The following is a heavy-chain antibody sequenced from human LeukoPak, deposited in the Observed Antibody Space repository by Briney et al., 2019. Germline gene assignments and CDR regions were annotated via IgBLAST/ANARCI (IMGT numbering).Heavy chain of an antibody. CDR2: INHSRDT. Sequence: PSGTLSLTCAVSGGSMSSFTWWSWVRQPPGKGLEWIGEINHSRDTNYNPSLKSRVTISLDVSKNQFSLKLNSVTAADTAVYYCARRTRRSYDYVWGNSRYREYFDYWGQGTLVAVSS. V-gene: IGHV4-4*02. CDR3: ARRTRRSYDYVWGNSRYREYFDY. CDR1: GGSMSSFTW. J-gene: IGHJ4*02. D-gene: IGHD3-16*02.